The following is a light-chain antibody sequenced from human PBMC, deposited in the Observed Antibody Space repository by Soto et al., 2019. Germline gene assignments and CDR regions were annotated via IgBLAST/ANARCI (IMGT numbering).Light chain of an antibody. CDR2: DVI. CDR3: SSYGGSNNVVV. V-gene: IGLV2-8*01. J-gene: IGLJ2*01. CDR1: SSDVGGHNF. Sequence: QSALTQPPSASGSPGQSVTISCTGTSSDVGGHNFVSWYQHHPGKAPKLMLYDVIKRPSGVPDRFSGSKSDNTASLTVSGLQAGDEADYYCSSYGGSNNVVVFGGGTKLTVL.